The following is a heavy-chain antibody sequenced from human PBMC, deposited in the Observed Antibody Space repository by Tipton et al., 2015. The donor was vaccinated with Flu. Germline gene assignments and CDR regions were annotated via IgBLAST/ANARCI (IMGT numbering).Heavy chain of an antibody. V-gene: IGHV4-34*01. D-gene: IGHD2-21*01. CDR3: ARGIHRDARPPYYYYSYGMDV. CDR2: INHSGST. J-gene: IGHJ6*02. CDR1: GGSFSGYY. Sequence: TLSLTCAVYGGSFSGYYWSWIRQPPGKGLEWIGEINHSGSTNYNPSLKSRVTISVDTSKNQFSLKLSSVTAADTAVYYCARGIHRDARPPYYYYSYGMDVWGQGTTVPVSS.